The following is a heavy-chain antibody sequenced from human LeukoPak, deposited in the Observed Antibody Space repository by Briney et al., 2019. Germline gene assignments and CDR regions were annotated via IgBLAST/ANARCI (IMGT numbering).Heavy chain of an antibody. J-gene: IGHJ5*02. Sequence: SETLSLTCTVSGGSISSSSYYWGWIRQPPGKGLEWIGSIYYSGSTYYNPSLKSRVTISVDTSKNQFSLKLSSVTAADTAVYYCARDSRVRGVIISSWFDPWGQGTLVTVSS. CDR2: IYYSGST. D-gene: IGHD3-10*01. CDR3: ARDSRVRGVIISSWFDP. V-gene: IGHV4-39*07. CDR1: GGSISSSSYY.